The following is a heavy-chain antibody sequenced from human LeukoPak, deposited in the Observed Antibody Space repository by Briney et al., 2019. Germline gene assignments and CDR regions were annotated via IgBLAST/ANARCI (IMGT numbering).Heavy chain of an antibody. D-gene: IGHD3-10*01. J-gene: IGHJ5*02. V-gene: IGHV4-4*07. CDR2: IYTSGSI. Sequence: SETLSLTCAVYGGSFSSYYWSWIRQPAGKGLEWIGRIYTSGSITYNPSLKSRVSMSVDTSKNQFSLKLISVTAADTAVYYCARDSGTTGEVKFDPWGQGTLVTVSS. CDR3: ARDSGTTGEVKFDP. CDR1: GGSFSSYY.